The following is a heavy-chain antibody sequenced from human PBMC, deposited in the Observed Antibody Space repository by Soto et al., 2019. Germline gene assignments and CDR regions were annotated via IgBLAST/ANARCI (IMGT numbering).Heavy chain of an antibody. D-gene: IGHD3-10*01. Sequence: VASVKVSCKVSGYTLTELSMHWVRQAPGKGLEWMGGFDPEDGETIYAQKFQGRVTMTEDTSTDTAYMELSSLRSEDTAVYYCATLERGSGSYYNGYYYGMDVWGQGTTVTVSS. CDR3: ATLERGSGSYYNGYYYGMDV. CDR2: FDPEDGET. J-gene: IGHJ6*02. V-gene: IGHV1-24*01. CDR1: GYTLTELS.